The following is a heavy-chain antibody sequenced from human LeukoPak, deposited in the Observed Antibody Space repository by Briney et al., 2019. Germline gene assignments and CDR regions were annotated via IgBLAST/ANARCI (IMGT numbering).Heavy chain of an antibody. CDR1: GGTFSSYA. Sequence: ASVKVSCKASGGTFSSYAISWVRQAPGQGLEWMGWISAYNGNTNYAQKLQGRVTMTTDTSTSTAYMELRSLRSDDTAVYYCARDVTDYGGNSPFGYWGQGTLVTVSS. D-gene: IGHD4-23*01. CDR3: ARDVTDYGGNSPFGY. V-gene: IGHV1-18*01. J-gene: IGHJ4*02. CDR2: ISAYNGNT.